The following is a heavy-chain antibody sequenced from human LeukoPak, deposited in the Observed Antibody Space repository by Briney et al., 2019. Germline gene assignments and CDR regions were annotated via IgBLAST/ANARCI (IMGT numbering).Heavy chain of an antibody. J-gene: IGHJ4*02. CDR3: AKVSGSGGTKYQPFDY. CDR2: ISGSGGST. CDR1: GFTFSSYA. V-gene: IGHV3-23*01. Sequence: PGGSLRLSCAASGFTFSSYAMSWVRQAPGKGLEWVSAISGSGGSTYYADSVKGRFTISRDSSKNTLYLQMNSLRAEDTAVYYCAKVSGSGGTKYQPFDYWGQGTLVTVSS. D-gene: IGHD2-15*01.